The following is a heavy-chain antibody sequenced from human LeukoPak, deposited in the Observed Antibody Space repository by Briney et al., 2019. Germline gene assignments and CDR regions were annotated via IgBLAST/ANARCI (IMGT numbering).Heavy chain of an antibody. D-gene: IGHD3-10*01. CDR3: ARDGLSTMVRGKIHYNYMDV. Sequence: GTLRLSCAASGFMFSSYGMSWVRQAPGKGLEWIGSIYYSGSTYYNTSLKSRVTISVDTSKNQFSLKLSSVTAADTAVYCCARDGLSTMVRGKIHYNYMDVWGKGTTVSISS. CDR1: GFMFSSYG. J-gene: IGHJ6*03. CDR2: IYYSGST. V-gene: IGHV4-38-2*02.